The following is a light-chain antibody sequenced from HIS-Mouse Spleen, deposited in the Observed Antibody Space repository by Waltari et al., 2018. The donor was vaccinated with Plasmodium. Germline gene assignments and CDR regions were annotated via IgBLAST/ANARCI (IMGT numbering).Light chain of an antibody. V-gene: IGKV3-15*01. CDR3: QQYNNWSFT. J-gene: IGKJ3*01. CDR2: GAS. Sequence: EIVMTQSPATLSVSPGERATLSCRASQRVSSNLAWYQQEPGQAPRLLIYGASTRATGIPARFSGSGSGTEFTRTISSLQSEDFAVYYCQQYNNWSFTFGPGTKVDIK. CDR1: QRVSSN.